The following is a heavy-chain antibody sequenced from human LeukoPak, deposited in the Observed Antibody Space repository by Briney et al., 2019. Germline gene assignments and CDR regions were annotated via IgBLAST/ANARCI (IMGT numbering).Heavy chain of an antibody. J-gene: IGHJ4*02. CDR3: ARVFKGSSSPVSIDY. Sequence: PSETLSLTCTASGYSISSGYYWGWIRQPPGKGLEWTGSIDHSGSTYYNPSLKSRVTISVDTSKNQFSLKLSSVTAADTAVYYCARVFKGSSSPVSIDYWGQGTLVTVSS. CDR1: GYSISSGYY. V-gene: IGHV4-38-2*02. CDR2: IDHSGST. D-gene: IGHD6-6*01.